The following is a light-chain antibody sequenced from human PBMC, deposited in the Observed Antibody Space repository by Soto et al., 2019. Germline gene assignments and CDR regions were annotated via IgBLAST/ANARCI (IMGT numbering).Light chain of an antibody. J-gene: IGLJ2*01. CDR2: GNS. Sequence: QPVLTQPPSVSGAPGQRVTISCTGSSSNIGAGYDVHWYQQLPGTAPKLLIYGNSNRPSGVPDRFSGSKSGTSASLAITGLQAKDEADYYCQSYDSSLSGSRVFGGGTKVTVL. CDR3: QSYDSSLSGSRV. V-gene: IGLV1-40*01. CDR1: SSNIGAGYD.